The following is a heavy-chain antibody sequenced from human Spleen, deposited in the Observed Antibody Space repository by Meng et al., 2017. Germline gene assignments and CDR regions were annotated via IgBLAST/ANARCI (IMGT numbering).Heavy chain of an antibody. Sequence: GGSLRLSCAASGYIFDDYGMVWFRQGPGKGLEWVAGINWNGGRKIYADSAKGRVSISRDNAKNSLYLQINDLRDEDTALYYCARDRGYYDSSGRLGGMDVWGQGTTVTVSS. CDR1: GYIFDDYG. CDR2: INWNGGRK. CDR3: ARDRGYYDSSGRLGGMDV. D-gene: IGHD3-22*01. V-gene: IGHV3-20*04. J-gene: IGHJ6*02.